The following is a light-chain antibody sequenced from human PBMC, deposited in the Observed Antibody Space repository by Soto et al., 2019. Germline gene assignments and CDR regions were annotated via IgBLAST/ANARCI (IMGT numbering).Light chain of an antibody. V-gene: IGKV1-5*01. CDR3: QRYNTYTR. J-gene: IGKJ5*01. CDR2: DAT. Sequence: DIQMTQSPSTLSASVGDSVTITCRASQNIRNWLAWYQQKPGQAPNPLIYDATSLKRGVPTRCGGSGSGTEITLTSSSLQPDDFTSYCRQRYNTYTRFGQGTRLEIK. CDR1: QNIRNW.